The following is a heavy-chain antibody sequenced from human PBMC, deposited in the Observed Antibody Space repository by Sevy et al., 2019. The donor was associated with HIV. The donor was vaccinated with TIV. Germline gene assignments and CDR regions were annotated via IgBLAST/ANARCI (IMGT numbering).Heavy chain of an antibody. CDR3: TAGVGASDFDY. CDR1: GFTFSNAW. J-gene: IGHJ4*02. V-gene: IGHV3-15*01. Sequence: GGSLRLSCAASGFTFSNAWMSWVRQAPGKGLEWVGRIKSKTEGATRDFAARVKGRLLISRDDSRNTVYLQMNSLKTEDKAVYYCTAGVGASDFDYWGQGTLVTVSS. CDR2: IKSKTEGATR. D-gene: IGHD1-26*01.